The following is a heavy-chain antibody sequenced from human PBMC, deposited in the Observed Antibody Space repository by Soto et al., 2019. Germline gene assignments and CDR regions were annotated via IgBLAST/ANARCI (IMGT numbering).Heavy chain of an antibody. Sequence: QVQLVQSGAEVKKPGSSVKVSCKASGGTFSSYAISWVQQAPGQGLEWMGGIIPIFGTANYAQKFQGRVTITADESTSTAYMELSSLRSEDTAVYYCARENGVGQPGFYYYYGMDVWGQGTTVTVSS. V-gene: IGHV1-69*12. D-gene: IGHD3-10*01. CDR1: GGTFSSYA. CDR3: ARENGVGQPGFYYYYGMDV. J-gene: IGHJ6*02. CDR2: IIPIFGTA.